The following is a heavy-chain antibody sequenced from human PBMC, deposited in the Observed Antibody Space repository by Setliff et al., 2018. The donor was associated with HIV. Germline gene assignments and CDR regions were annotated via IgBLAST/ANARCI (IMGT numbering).Heavy chain of an antibody. V-gene: IGHV4-4*02. Sequence: PSETLTLTCAVSGGSISSTNWWSWVRQSPGNGLEWIGDVRYNCGTRYNPSLENRVRMSVDTSKNQFSLKLLSVTAEDTAVFYCARLTTTYYYESSAYEHPVWGQGTLVTVSS. CDR2: VRYNCGT. D-gene: IGHD3-22*01. CDR3: ARLTTTYYYESSAYEHPV. J-gene: IGHJ4*02. CDR1: GGSISSTNW.